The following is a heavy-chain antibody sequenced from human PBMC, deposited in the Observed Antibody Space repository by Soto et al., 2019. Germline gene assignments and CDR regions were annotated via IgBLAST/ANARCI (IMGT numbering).Heavy chain of an antibody. V-gene: IGHV3-13*05. CDR2: IGTAGDP. CDR3: ARAGYVSIRYYSYATHV. Sequence: GPLRRSCVASGFILSGYDMHWVRQATGEGLEWVSAIGTAGDPYYSGSVKGRFTISRGNAENSVYLQMNSLRAGDTAVYYCARAGYVSIRYYSYATHVWCPTITVTVSS. J-gene: IGHJ6*02. D-gene: IGHD2-2*01. CDR1: GFILSGYD.